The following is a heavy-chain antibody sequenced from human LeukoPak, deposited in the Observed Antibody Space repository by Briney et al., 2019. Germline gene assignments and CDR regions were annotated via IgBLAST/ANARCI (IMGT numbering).Heavy chain of an antibody. J-gene: IGHJ6*03. CDR2: IYPGDSDT. CDR3: ARRGIAAAGNDHYYYYYYMDV. D-gene: IGHD6-13*01. Sequence: GESLKISCKGSGYSFTSYWIGWVRQMPGKGLEWMGIIYPGDSDTRYSPSFQGQVTISADKSISTAYPQWSSLKASDTAMYYCARRGIAAAGNDHYYYYYYMDVWGKGTTVTVSS. CDR1: GYSFTSYW. V-gene: IGHV5-51*01.